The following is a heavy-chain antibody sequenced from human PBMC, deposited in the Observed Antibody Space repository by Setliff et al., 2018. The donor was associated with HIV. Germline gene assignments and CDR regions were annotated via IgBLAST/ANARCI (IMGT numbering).Heavy chain of an antibody. V-gene: IGHV4-39*01. CDR1: GGSINSRSYY. CDR2: IYFSGTP. Sequence: SETLSLTCTFSGGSINSRSYYWAWIRQPPGKGLEWVAIIYFSGTPYYNPSLKNRVTISVDTSKNQFYLKLSSVTAADTAVYYCARRGMWSYETGGNPTATFDYWGQGVLVTVSS. CDR3: ARRGMWSYETGGNPTATFDY. J-gene: IGHJ4*02. D-gene: IGHD2-8*02.